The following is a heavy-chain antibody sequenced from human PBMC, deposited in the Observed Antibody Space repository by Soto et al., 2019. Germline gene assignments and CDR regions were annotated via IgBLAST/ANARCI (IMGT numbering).Heavy chain of an antibody. Sequence: QVQLVQSGAEVTKPGSSVKVSCKASGGTFSSYAISWVRQAPGQGLEWMGGIIPIFGTANYAQKFQGRVTITADESTSTAYMKLSSLRSEDTAVYYCARDQDVSNYHGMDVWGQGTTVTVSS. V-gene: IGHV1-69*12. CDR2: IIPIFGTA. CDR3: ARDQDVSNYHGMDV. D-gene: IGHD4-4*01. J-gene: IGHJ6*02. CDR1: GGTFSSYA.